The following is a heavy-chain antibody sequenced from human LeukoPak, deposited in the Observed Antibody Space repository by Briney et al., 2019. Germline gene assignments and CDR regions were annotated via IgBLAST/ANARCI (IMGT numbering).Heavy chain of an antibody. Sequence: ASVKVSCKASGYTFTGYYMHWVRQAPGQGLEWMGWINPNSGGTNYAQKFQGRVTMTRDTSISTACMELSRMRSDDTAVYYCARAPQQPAHLYYYYYYMDVWGKGTTVTVSS. CDR3: ARAPQQPAHLYYYYYYMDV. J-gene: IGHJ6*03. V-gene: IGHV1-2*02. CDR2: INPNSGGT. CDR1: GYTFTGYY. D-gene: IGHD1-14*01.